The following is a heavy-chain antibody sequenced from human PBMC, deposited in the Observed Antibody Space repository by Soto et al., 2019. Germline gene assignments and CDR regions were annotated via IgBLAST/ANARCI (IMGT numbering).Heavy chain of an antibody. CDR2: ISVNNGNT. Sequence: QVQLVQSGAEVKKPGASVKVSCKASGYSFTSHGISWVRQAPGQGLEWMGWISVNNGNTNYAQNLQGRVTMTTDTXXSXAXLELRSLRSDDTAVYYCARSGRNYGSGNRYYYGMDVWGQGTTVTVSS. CDR3: ARSGRNYGSGNRYYYGMDV. J-gene: IGHJ6*02. CDR1: GYSFTSHG. V-gene: IGHV1-18*01. D-gene: IGHD3-10*01.